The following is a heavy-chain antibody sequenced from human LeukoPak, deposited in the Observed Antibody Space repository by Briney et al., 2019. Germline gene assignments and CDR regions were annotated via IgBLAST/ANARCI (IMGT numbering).Heavy chain of an antibody. CDR3: AKGSTAPGYCSSTSCYLFGMDV. CDR2: IGIADDT. V-gene: IGHV3-13*01. D-gene: IGHD2-2*01. CDR1: GFTISSYD. J-gene: IGHJ6*02. Sequence: GGSLRLSCAASGFTISSYDMHWVRQVTGKGLEWVSGIGIADDTYYSGSVKGRFTISREKGKNTLYLQMNSLRAEDTAVYYCAKGSTAPGYCSSTSCYLFGMDVWGQGTTVTVSS.